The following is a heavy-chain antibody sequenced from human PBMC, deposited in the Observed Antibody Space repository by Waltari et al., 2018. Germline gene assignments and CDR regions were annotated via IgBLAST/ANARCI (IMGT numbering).Heavy chain of an antibody. CDR1: AGSIRSYY. CDR3: ARFYCSGGSCSPEDY. CDR2: INNSGST. D-gene: IGHD2-15*01. V-gene: IGHV4-59*01. J-gene: IGHJ4*02. Sequence: QVQLQESGPGLVKPSETLSLTCTVSAGSIRSYYWSWIRQSPGKGLEWIGYINNSGSTNYNPSLNSRVTISVDTSKNQFSLKLTSVTAADTAVYYCARFYCSGGSCSPEDYWGQGTLVIVSS.